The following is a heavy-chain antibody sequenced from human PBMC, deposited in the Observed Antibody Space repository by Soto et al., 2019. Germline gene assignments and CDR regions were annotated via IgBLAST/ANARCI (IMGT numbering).Heavy chain of an antibody. CDR1: GGSLSSRSNY. CDR2: VYYTGGT. V-gene: IGHV4-39*02. J-gene: IGHJ1*01. Sequence: QLQLQESGPGLVKPSETLSLTCTVFGGSLSSRSNYWGWVRRPPGKGLEWIGSVYYTGGTYYNPSLKSRVAISIDMSKNQFSLELSFVTAADTAVYYCAREGPPISAHKPPEFFQQWGQGTLVTVSS. D-gene: IGHD3-3*02. CDR3: AREGPPISAHKPPEFFQQ.